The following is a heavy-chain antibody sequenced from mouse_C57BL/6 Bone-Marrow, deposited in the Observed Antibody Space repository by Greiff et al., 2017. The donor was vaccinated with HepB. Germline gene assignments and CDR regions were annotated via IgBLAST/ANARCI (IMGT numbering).Heavy chain of an antibody. D-gene: IGHD3-3*01. CDR2: IYPRSGNT. V-gene: IGHV1-81*01. CDR3: ARRGGRTVDY. J-gene: IGHJ2*01. Sequence: VQLQESGAELARPGASVKLSCKASGYTFTSYGISWVKQRTVQGLEWIGEIYPRSGNTYYNEKFKGKATLTADKSSSTAYMELRSLTSEDSAVYFCARRGGRTVDYWGQGTTLTVSS. CDR1: GYTFTSYG.